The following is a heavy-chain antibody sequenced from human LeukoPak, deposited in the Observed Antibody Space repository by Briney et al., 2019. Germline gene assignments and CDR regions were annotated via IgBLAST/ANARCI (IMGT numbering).Heavy chain of an antibody. J-gene: IGHJ3*02. CDR2: IYDSGST. CDR3: ARELVRGVIGAFHI. CDR1: GGSIREYY. D-gene: IGHD3-10*01. Sequence: PSETLSLTCTVSGGSIREYYLSWIRQPPGKGLEWIGYIYDSGSTNYNPSLKSRVTISVDTSKNHFSLKLSSVTAADTAVYYCARELVRGVIGAFHIWGQGTMVTVSS. V-gene: IGHV4-59*01.